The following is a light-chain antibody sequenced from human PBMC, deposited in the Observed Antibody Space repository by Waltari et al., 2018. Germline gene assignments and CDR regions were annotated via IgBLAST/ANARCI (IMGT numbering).Light chain of an antibody. J-gene: IGLJ3*02. Sequence: QSALTQPASVSGSPGQSITISCTGTSSDVGFYDFVSCFQQHPGKAPNVMISKVNNRPSGVSDRFSGSKSANTASLTISGLQAEDEADYYCSSYTRRSYWVFGGGTQLTVL. CDR3: SSYTRRSYWV. V-gene: IGLV2-14*01. CDR2: KVN. CDR1: SSDVGFYDF.